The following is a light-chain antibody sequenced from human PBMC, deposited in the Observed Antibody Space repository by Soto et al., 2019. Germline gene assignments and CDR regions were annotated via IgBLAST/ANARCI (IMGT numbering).Light chain of an antibody. CDR3: AAWDDSLSALYV. CDR2: RNN. Sequence: VLTQPPSASGTPGQRVTISCSGSSSNIGSNYVYWYQQLPGTAPKLLIYRNNQRPSGVPDRFSGSKSGTSASLAISWLRSEDEADYYCAAWDDSLSALYVFGTGTKVTVL. CDR1: SSNIGSNY. J-gene: IGLJ1*01. V-gene: IGLV1-47*01.